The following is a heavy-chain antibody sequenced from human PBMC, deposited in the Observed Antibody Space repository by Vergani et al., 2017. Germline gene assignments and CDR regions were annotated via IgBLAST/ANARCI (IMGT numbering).Heavy chain of an antibody. CDR2: IRYDGSNK. Sequence: QVQLVESGGGVVQPGGSLRLSCAASGFTFSSYGMHWVRQAPGKGLEWVAFIRYDGSNKYYADSVKGRFTISRDNSKNTLYLQMNSLRTEDTAVYYCAKDWVVPAAHDAFDIWGQGTTVTVSS. CDR3: AKDWVVPAAHDAFDI. V-gene: IGHV3-30*02. CDR1: GFTFSSYG. J-gene: IGHJ3*02. D-gene: IGHD2-2*01.